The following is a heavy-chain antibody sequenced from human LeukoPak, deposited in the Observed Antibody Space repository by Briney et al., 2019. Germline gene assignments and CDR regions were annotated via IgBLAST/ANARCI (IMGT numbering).Heavy chain of an antibody. CDR2: IIPIFGTA. CDR3: WLASSGWYYFDY. V-gene: IGHV1-69*13. J-gene: IGHJ4*02. CDR1: GGTFSSYA. D-gene: IGHD6-19*01. Sequence: ASVKVSCKASGGTFSSYAISWVRQAPGQGLEWMGGIIPIFGTANYAQKFQGRVTITADESTSTAYMELSSLRSEDTAVYYCWLASSGWYYFDYWGQGTPVTVSS.